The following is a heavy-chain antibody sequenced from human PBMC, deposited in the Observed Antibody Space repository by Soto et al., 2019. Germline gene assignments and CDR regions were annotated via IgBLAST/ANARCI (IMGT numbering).Heavy chain of an antibody. Sequence: QVQLVQSGAEVKKPGSSVKVSCKASGGTFSSYTISWVRQAPGQGLEWMGRIIPILGIANYAQKFQGRVTITADKSTRTDYMELSSLRSEDTAVYYCAREGLCSSTSCLLDYWGQGTLVTVSS. CDR3: AREGLCSSTSCLLDY. CDR2: IIPILGIA. V-gene: IGHV1-69*08. J-gene: IGHJ4*02. D-gene: IGHD2-2*01. CDR1: GGTFSSYT.